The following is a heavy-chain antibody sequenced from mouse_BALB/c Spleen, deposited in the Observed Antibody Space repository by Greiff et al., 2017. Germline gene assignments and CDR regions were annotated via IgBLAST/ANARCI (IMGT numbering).Heavy chain of an antibody. V-gene: IGHV2-9*02. Sequence: VMLVESGPGLVAPSQSLSITCTVSGFSLTSYGVHWVRQPPGKGLEWLGVIWAGGSTNYNSALMSRLSISKDNSKSQVFLKMNSLQTDDTAMYYCARAYYGNYDFDYWGQGTTLTVSS. CDR2: IWAGGST. J-gene: IGHJ2*01. CDR3: ARAYYGNYDFDY. CDR1: GFSLTSYG. D-gene: IGHD2-10*01.